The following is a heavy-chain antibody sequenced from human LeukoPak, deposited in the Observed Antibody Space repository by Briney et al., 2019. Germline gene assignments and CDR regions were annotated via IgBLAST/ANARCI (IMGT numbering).Heavy chain of an antibody. CDR1: GFTFTSDA. V-gene: IGHV3-23*01. CDR3: AKCSTSAYTTGWCNWIDP. J-gene: IGHJ5*02. D-gene: IGHD6-19*01. Sequence: GGSLRLSCAASGFTFTSDAMNWVRQAPGKGLEWVSSTVSRGTTQYADSVKGRFTVSRDTSKNILYLQMNSLRADDTAVYYCAKCSTSAYTTGWCNWIDPWGQGTLVTVSS. CDR2: TVSRGTT.